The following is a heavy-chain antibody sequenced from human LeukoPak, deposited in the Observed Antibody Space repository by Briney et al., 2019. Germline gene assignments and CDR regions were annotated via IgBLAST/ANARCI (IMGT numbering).Heavy chain of an antibody. J-gene: IGHJ4*02. CDR1: GGTFSSYA. V-gene: IGHV1-69*13. D-gene: IGHD4-17*01. CDR3: ASLGGGSTVTTYLNY. Sequence: SVKVSCKASGGTFSSYAISWVRQAPGQGLEWMGGIIPIFGTANYAQKFQGRVTITADESTSTAYMELSSLRSENTAVYYCASLGGGSTVTTYLNYWGQGTLVTVSS. CDR2: IIPIFGTA.